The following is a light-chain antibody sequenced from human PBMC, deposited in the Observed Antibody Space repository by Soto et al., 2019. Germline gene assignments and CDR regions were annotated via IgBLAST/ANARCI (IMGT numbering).Light chain of an antibody. V-gene: IGKV1-8*01. J-gene: IGKJ5*01. CDR1: QGINNY. Sequence: AIRMTQSPSSFSASAGDRVTITCRASQGINNYLTWYQQKPGRAPMLLIYAASTLQRGGPSSLSGSGSGTDFTLSTSCLQAADFATSYCQQYYSYPTTFGQGTRLENK. CDR2: AAS. CDR3: QQYYSYPTT.